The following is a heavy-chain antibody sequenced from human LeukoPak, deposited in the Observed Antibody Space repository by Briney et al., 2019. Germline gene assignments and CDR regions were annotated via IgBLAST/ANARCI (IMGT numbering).Heavy chain of an antibody. V-gene: IGHV1-69*13. D-gene: IGHD3-10*01. Sequence: ASVKVSCKASGGTFSSYAISWVRQAPGQGLEWMGGIIPIFGTANYAQKFQGRVTITAGESTSTAYMELSSLRSEDTAVYYCARDRPDYYGSGSYYNPLDYWGQGTLVTVSS. CDR2: IIPIFGTA. CDR3: ARDRPDYYGSGSYYNPLDY. J-gene: IGHJ4*02. CDR1: GGTFSSYA.